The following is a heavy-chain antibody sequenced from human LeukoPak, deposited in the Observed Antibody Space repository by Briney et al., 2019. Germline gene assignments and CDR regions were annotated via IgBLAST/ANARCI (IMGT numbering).Heavy chain of an antibody. J-gene: IGHJ4*02. Sequence: GGSLRLSCAASGFTFDDYAMHWVRQVPGKGLEWVSGIRWNSGSIGYADSVKGRFTISRDNAKNSLYLQMNSLRAEDTALYYCAKDSLYDSSGYYYESDYWGQGTLVTVSS. CDR2: IRWNSGSI. CDR3: AKDSLYDSSGYYYESDY. V-gene: IGHV3-9*01. CDR1: GFTFDDYA. D-gene: IGHD3-22*01.